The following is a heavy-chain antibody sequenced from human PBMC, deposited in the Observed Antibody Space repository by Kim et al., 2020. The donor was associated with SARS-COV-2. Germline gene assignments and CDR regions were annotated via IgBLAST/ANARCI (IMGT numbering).Heavy chain of an antibody. Sequence: ASVKVSCKASGYTFTSYYMHWVRQAPGQGLEWMGIINPSGGSTSYAQKFQGRVTMTRDTSTSTVYMELSSLRSEDTAVYYCAREYYSTTGQPIYYYYYGMDVWGQGTTVTVSS. CDR2: INPSGGST. J-gene: IGHJ6*02. CDR3: AREYYSTTGQPIYYYYYGMDV. V-gene: IGHV1-46*01. CDR1: GYTFTSYY. D-gene: IGHD1-1*01.